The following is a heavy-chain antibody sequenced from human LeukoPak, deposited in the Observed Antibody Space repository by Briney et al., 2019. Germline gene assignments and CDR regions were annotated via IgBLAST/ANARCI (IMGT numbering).Heavy chain of an antibody. J-gene: IGHJ3*01. D-gene: IGHD2-2*03. Sequence: GESLRLSCSASGFTFSNYNLIWLPPAPGKGLEWGSYISSSTTTTYYADSVKGRRTISRVNAKPSLYLQMTSLTAEDTAVYYCTMDPSFDVWGPGTLVTVSS. CDR1: GFTFSNYN. CDR2: ISSSTTTT. V-gene: IGHV3-48*01. CDR3: TMDPSFDV.